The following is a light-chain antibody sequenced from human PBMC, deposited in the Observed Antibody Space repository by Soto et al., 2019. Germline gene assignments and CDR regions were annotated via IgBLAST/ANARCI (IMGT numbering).Light chain of an antibody. CDR1: SSNIGINT. CDR2: LND. Sequence: QSVLTQPPSASGTPGQRVTISCSGSSSNIGINTVNWYQQFPGTAPKVLIYLNDQRPSGVPDRFSGSKSGTSASLAISGLQSEDEADYYCQSYDSSLSGWVFGGGTKLTVL. CDR3: QSYDSSLSGWV. V-gene: IGLV1-44*01. J-gene: IGLJ3*02.